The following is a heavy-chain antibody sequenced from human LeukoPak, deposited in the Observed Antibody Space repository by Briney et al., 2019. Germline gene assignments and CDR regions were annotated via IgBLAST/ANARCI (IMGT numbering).Heavy chain of an antibody. Sequence: ASVKVSCRASGGTFSSYAISWVRQAPGQGLEWMGRIIPILGIANYAQKFQGRVTITADKSTSTAYMELSSLRSEDTAVYYCASATSDPGPYGMDVWGQGTTVTVSS. J-gene: IGHJ6*02. V-gene: IGHV1-69*04. CDR2: IIPILGIA. CDR1: GGTFSSYA. CDR3: ASATSDPGPYGMDV. D-gene: IGHD2-21*02.